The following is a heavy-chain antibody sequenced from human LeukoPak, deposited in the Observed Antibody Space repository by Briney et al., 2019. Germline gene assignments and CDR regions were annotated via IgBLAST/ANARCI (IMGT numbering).Heavy chain of an antibody. CDR1: GFTFSSYS. CDR3: ARDSAIFDRLKGGYYFDY. Sequence: PGGSLRLSCAASGFTFSSYSMNWVRQAPGKGLEWVSSISSSSSYIYYADSVKGRFTISRDNAKNSLYLQMNSLRAEDTAVYYCARDSAIFDRLKGGYYFDYWGQGTLVTVSS. V-gene: IGHV3-21*01. J-gene: IGHJ4*02. D-gene: IGHD3-3*01. CDR2: ISSSSSYI.